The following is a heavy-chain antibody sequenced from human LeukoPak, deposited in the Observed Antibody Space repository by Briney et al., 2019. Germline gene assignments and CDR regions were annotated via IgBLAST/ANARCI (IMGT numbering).Heavy chain of an antibody. Sequence: GESLKISCKGSGYTFTTYWISWVRQMPGKGLEWMGTIDPSDSDTNYSPSFQGQVTISADKSISTAYLQWSSLKASDTAMYYCARRVAYNYAFDFWGQGTLVTVSS. CDR1: GYTFTTYW. J-gene: IGHJ4*02. V-gene: IGHV5-10-1*04. CDR3: ARRVAYNYAFDF. CDR2: IDPSDSDT. D-gene: IGHD5-18*01.